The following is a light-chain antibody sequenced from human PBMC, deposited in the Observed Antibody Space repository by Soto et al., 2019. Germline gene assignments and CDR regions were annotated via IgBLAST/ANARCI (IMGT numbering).Light chain of an antibody. CDR1: QLISSW. CDR3: QQASSFPLT. Sequence: PITPSPSSVSASVGDTVTITCRASQLISSWLAWYQQKPGKAPKLLIYAASNLQSGVPSRFSGSESGTDFTLTISSLQPEDFATYYCQQASSFPLTFGGGTKVEI. CDR2: AAS. V-gene: IGKV1-12*01. J-gene: IGKJ4*01.